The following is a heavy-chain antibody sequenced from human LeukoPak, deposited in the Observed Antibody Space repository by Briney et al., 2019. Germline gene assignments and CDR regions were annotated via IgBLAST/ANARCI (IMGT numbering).Heavy chain of an antibody. CDR1: GFTFSYFW. V-gene: IGHV3-74*01. CDR2: INTDGSYS. CDR3: ARDFDGPRASDY. J-gene: IGHJ4*02. D-gene: IGHD4-17*01. Sequence: GGSLRLSCAASGFTFSYFWMHWFRQTPGKGLVWVSCINTDGSYSTYADSVKGRFTISRDNVRNTLYLQTNSLRAEDSAVYYCARDFDGPRASDYWGQGISVTVFS.